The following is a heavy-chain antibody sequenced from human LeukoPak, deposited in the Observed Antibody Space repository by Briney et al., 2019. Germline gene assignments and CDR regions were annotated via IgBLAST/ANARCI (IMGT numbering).Heavy chain of an antibody. D-gene: IGHD6-13*01. Sequence: ASVKVSYKASGYTFTSYGISWVRQAPGQGLEWMGWISAYNGNTNYAQKLQGRVTMTTDTSTSTAYMELRSLRSDDTAVYYCARDWGGYSSSWYNYFDYWGQGTLVTVSS. CDR3: ARDWGGYSSSWYNYFDY. V-gene: IGHV1-18*01. J-gene: IGHJ4*02. CDR2: ISAYNGNT. CDR1: GYTFTSYG.